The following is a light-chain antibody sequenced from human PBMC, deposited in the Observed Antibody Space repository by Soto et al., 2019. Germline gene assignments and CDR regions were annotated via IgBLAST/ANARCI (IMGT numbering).Light chain of an antibody. V-gene: IGLV2-14*01. Sequence: QSALTQPASVSGSPGQSITISCTGTSNDVGGYKFVSWYQHLPGKAPELLIYVVSNRPSGVSDRFSGSKSGNTASLTISGLQPEDEADYYCTSYTSIHTPVFGGGTKLTVL. J-gene: IGLJ2*01. CDR1: SNDVGGYKF. CDR3: TSYTSIHTPV. CDR2: VVS.